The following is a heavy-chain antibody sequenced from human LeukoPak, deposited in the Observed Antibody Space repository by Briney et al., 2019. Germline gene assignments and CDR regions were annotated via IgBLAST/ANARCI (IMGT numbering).Heavy chain of an antibody. D-gene: IGHD3-10*01. J-gene: IGHJ4*02. CDR3: ARHMFRGIIPTLDY. Sequence: ESGGSLRLSCAASGFTFSSYAMSWARQAPGKGLEWVSGISDSGSSTYYADSVKGRLSISRDNSESTLYLRMNSLRVEDTAIYFCARHMFRGIIPTLDYWGQGTLVTVSS. CDR1: GFTFSSYA. CDR2: ISDSGSST. V-gene: IGHV3-23*01.